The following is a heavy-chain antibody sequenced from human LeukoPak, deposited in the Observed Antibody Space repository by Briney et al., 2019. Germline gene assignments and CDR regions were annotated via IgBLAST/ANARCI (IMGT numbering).Heavy chain of an antibody. V-gene: IGHV3-30*18. J-gene: IGHJ4*02. CDR3: AKDLGAYDSSGYPTDY. CDR1: GFTFSSYG. Sequence: GGSLRLSCAASGFTFSSYGMHWVRQAPGKGLEWVAVISYDGSNKYYADSVKGRFTISRDNSKNTLYLQMNSLRAEDTAVYYCAKDLGAYDSSGYPTDYWGQGTLVTVSS. D-gene: IGHD3-22*01. CDR2: ISYDGSNK.